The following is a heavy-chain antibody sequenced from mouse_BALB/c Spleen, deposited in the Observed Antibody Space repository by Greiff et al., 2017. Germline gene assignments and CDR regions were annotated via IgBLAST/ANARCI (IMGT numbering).Heavy chain of an antibody. CDR2: ISSGSSTI. Sequence: EVMLVESGGGLVKPGGSLKLSCAASGFTFSSFGMHWVRQAPEKGLEWVAYISSGSSTIYYADTVKGRFTISRDNPKNTLFLQMTSLRSEDTAMYYCAREGLRRAWFAYWGQGTLVTVSA. J-gene: IGHJ3*01. V-gene: IGHV5-17*02. D-gene: IGHD2-4*01. CDR1: GFTFSSFG. CDR3: AREGLRRAWFAY.